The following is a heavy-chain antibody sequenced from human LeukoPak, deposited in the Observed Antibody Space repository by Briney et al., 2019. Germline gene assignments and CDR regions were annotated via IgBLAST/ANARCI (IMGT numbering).Heavy chain of an antibody. CDR3: ARNGALGSCSGGSCPFDH. V-gene: IGHV3-7*01. CDR1: GFTFSSYW. J-gene: IGHJ4*02. D-gene: IGHD2-15*01. CDR2: IKQDGSEK. Sequence: GGSLRLSCAASGFTFSSYWMSWVRQAPGKGLEWVANIKQDGSEKYYVDSVKGRFTISRDNAKNSLYLQMSGLRAEDTAVYYCARNGALGSCSGGSCPFDHWGQGTLVTVSS.